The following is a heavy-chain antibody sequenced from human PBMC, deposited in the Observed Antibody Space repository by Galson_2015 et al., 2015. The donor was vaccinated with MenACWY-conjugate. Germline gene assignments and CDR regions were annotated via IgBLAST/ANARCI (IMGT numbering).Heavy chain of an antibody. V-gene: IGHV1-3*01. J-gene: IGHJ4*02. CDR3: AMYVDIVATPEDYFDY. CDR2: INAGDGNT. D-gene: IGHD5-12*01. Sequence: SVKVSCKASGYTFTNYAMQWVRQAPGQRLEWMGWINAGDGNTKYSQNFQGRLTITRDTSASTAYMELRSLRSDDTAVYYCAMYVDIVATPEDYFDYWGQGTLVTVSS. CDR1: GYTFTNYA.